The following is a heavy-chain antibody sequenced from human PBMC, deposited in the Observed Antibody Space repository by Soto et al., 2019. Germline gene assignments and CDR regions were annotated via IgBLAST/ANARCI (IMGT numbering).Heavy chain of an antibody. CDR1: GFTFSSYA. CDR2: ISGSGGST. J-gene: IGHJ4*02. V-gene: IGHV3-64D*08. CDR3: VKDSCTNGVCYCHY. D-gene: IGHD2-8*01. Sequence: SGGSLRLSCAASGFTFSSYAMSWVRQAPGKGLEYVSAISGSGGSTYYADSVKGRFTISRDNSKNTLYLQMSSLRAEDTAVYYCVKDSCTNGVCYCHYWGQGTLVTVSS.